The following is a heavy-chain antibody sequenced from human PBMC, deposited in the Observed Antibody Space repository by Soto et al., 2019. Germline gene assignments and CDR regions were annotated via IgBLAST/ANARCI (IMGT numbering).Heavy chain of an antibody. Sequence: SETLSLTCSIYSGSLSGYYWSWIRHPPGKGLEWIGEISQSGNTNYSPSLKSRVSISIDTSKKQFSLNLASVSAADTAVYYCARAPKVSGSSQTRPDFWGQGTLVTVSS. D-gene: IGHD6-6*01. CDR3: ARAPKVSGSSQTRPDF. CDR1: SGSLSGYY. J-gene: IGHJ4*02. CDR2: ISQSGNT. V-gene: IGHV4-34*01.